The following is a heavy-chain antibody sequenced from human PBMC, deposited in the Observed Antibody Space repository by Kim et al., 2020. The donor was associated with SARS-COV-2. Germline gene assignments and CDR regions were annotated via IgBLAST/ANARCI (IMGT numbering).Heavy chain of an antibody. Sequence: GGSLRLSCAASGFTFSSYWMSWVRQAPGKGLEWVANIKQDGSEKYYVDSVKGRFTISRDNAKNSLYLQMNSLRAEDTAVYYCARVKGDRAGRFDPWGQGTLVTVSS. CDR2: IKQDGSEK. CDR1: GFTFSSYW. V-gene: IGHV3-7*01. J-gene: IGHJ5*02. CDR3: ARVKGDRAGRFDP. D-gene: IGHD3-10*01.